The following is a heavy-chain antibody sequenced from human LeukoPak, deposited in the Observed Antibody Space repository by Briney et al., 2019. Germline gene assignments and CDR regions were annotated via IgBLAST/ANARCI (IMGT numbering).Heavy chain of an antibody. CDR2: IKSKTDGGTT. J-gene: IGHJ6*02. V-gene: IGHV3-15*01. D-gene: IGHD3-3*01. Sequence: GGSLRLSCAASGFTFSNAWMSWVRQAPGKGLEWVGRIKSKTDGGTTDYAAPVKGRFTISRDDSKNTLYLQMNSLKTEDTAVYYCTTAEYGDFWSGYYNDYCYYYGMDVWGQGTTVTVSS. CDR1: GFTFSNAW. CDR3: TTAEYGDFWSGYYNDYCYYYGMDV.